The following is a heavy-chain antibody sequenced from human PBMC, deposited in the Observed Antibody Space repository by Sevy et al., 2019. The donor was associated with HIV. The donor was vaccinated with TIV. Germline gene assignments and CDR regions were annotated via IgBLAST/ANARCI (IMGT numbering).Heavy chain of an antibody. Sequence: GGSLRLSCAASGFTFRDYYMNWIRQAPGKGLEWVSYISSSGATIYYADSVKGRFTISRDNAKNSLYLQMNSLRAEDTAXYXXXXXXXXXKSEYFQHWGQGTLVTVSS. V-gene: IGHV3-11*01. CDR2: ISSSGATI. CDR3: XXXXXXXKSEYFQH. J-gene: IGHJ1*01. CDR1: GFTFRDYY.